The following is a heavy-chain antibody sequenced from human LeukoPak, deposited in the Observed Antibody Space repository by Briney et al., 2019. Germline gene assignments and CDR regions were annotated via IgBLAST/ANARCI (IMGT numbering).Heavy chain of an antibody. D-gene: IGHD3-16*02. CDR1: GYTFTGYY. CDR3: ASIHDYVWGSYRHDY. V-gene: IGHV1-2*06. Sequence: ASVKVSGKASGYTFTGYYMHWVRQAPGQGLEWMGRINPNSGGTNYAQKFQGRVTMTRDTSISTAYMELSRLRSDDTAVYYCASIHDYVWGSYRHDYWGQGTLVTVSS. CDR2: INPNSGGT. J-gene: IGHJ4*02.